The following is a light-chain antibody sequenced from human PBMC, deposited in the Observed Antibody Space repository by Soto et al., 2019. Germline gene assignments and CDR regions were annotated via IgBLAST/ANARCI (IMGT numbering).Light chain of an antibody. Sequence: EIVMTQSTATLSVSPVETATLSCRASQSVSNNVAWYQQKPGQAPRLLILGASTRATGIPARFSGSGSGTEFTLSISSLQSEDFAVYYCKQYKEWPPFTFGQGTRLEIK. CDR2: GAS. CDR3: KQYKEWPPFT. V-gene: IGKV3-15*01. J-gene: IGKJ5*01. CDR1: QSVSNN.